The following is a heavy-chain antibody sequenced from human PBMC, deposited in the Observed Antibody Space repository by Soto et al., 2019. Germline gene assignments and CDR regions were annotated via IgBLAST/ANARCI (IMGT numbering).Heavy chain of an antibody. CDR1: GFTFSNYA. CDR3: AKLIYTSAPGAFDI. V-gene: IGHV3-23*01. D-gene: IGHD6-19*01. Sequence: EVQLLEYGGGLVQPGGSLRLSCAASGFTFSNYAMSWVRQAPGKGLGCVSGISDNGDSTDYADSVKVRFTISRDNSKNPLYLQMNSLRDEYTAISYCAKLIYTSAPGAFDIWGKGTMVTVSS. J-gene: IGHJ3*02. CDR2: ISDNGDST.